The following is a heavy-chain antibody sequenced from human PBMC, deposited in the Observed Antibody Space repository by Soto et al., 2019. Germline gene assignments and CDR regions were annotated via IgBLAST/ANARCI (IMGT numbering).Heavy chain of an antibody. CDR1: GYTFTSYG. V-gene: IGHV1-18*04. CDR2: ISAYNGNT. CDR3: ARTYNWNGLGEFDY. Sequence: ASVKVSCKASGYTFTSYGISWVRQAPGQGLEWMGWISAYNGNTNYAQKFQGRVTMTRDTSTSTVYMELSSLRSEDTAVYYCARTYNWNGLGEFDYWGQGTLVTVSS. D-gene: IGHD1-20*01. J-gene: IGHJ4*02.